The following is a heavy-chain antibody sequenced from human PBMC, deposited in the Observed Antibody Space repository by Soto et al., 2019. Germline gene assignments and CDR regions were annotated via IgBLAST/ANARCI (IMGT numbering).Heavy chain of an antibody. V-gene: IGHV3-15*07. CDR2: IKRNSDGGTT. CDR3: TTVFYDSGGNPDY. Sequence: GGSLRLSCAASGFSFTNSWMNWGRHAPGKGLVWVGRIKRNSDGGTTDYAAPVKGIFTISRDDSKNTLYLQMNSLQTEDTAVYYCTTVFYDSGGNPDYWGQGTLVTVSS. J-gene: IGHJ4*01. CDR1: GFSFTNSW. D-gene: IGHD3-22*01.